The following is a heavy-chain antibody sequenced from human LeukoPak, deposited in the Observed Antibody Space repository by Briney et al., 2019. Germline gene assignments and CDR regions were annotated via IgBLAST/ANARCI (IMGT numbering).Heavy chain of an antibody. D-gene: IGHD3-22*01. J-gene: IGHJ4*02. V-gene: IGHV3-72*01. CDR1: GLTFSSSW. Sequence: GGSLRLSCAVSGLTFSSSWMDWVRQAPGKGLEWVGRSRNKANSYSTEYAAPVKGRFTISRDESKNSMYLQMNSLKTEDTAVYFCARRGFSDSRGFYPDFDYWGRGTLVTVSS. CDR2: SRNKANSYST. CDR3: ARRGFSDSRGFYPDFDY.